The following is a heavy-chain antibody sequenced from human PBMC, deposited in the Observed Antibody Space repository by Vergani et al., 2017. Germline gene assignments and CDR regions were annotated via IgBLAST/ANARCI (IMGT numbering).Heavy chain of an antibody. V-gene: IGHV3-30*02. J-gene: IGHJ4*02. D-gene: IGHD2-21*02. CDR2: IRFDGNKK. Sequence: QVELVESGGGVVQPGGSLRLSCVASGFTFSSYGIHWVRQAPGKGLQWVAFIRFDGNKKYFADSVKGRFTVSRDNSKDILYLQMDSLRSEDTALYYCAKYLRDSTDGLPDSWGPGTLVIVSS. CDR3: AKYLRDSTDGLPDS. CDR1: GFTFSSYG.